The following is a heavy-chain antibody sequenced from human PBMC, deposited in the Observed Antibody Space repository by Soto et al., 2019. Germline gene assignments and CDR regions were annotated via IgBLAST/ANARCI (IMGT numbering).Heavy chain of an antibody. CDR1: GGSISSGSFY. J-gene: IGHJ4*02. CDR3: ARTTFYDIFTAYYSLFDY. D-gene: IGHD3-9*01. V-gene: IGHV4-31*03. Sequence: QVQLQESGPGLVKPSQTLTLTCTVSGGSISSGSFYWSWIRQHPGKGLEWIGHISDSGSSYYNPSLESRVTISVDTFKNQFPLKLSAVTAADTAVYFCARTTFYDIFTAYYSLFDYWDQGTLVTVSS. CDR2: ISDSGSS.